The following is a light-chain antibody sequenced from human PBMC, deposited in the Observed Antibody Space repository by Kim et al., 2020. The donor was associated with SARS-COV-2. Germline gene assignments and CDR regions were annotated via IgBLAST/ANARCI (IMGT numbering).Light chain of an antibody. J-gene: IGLJ6*01. CDR2: GIK. CDR1: SDNVGSNP. Sequence: PMVTISSSRSSDNVGSNPVTWYQHIPGTAPKRIIYGIKQRPSGVSPRFSGSKAGTTASLAISGLQSEDESDYYCSACGVFLTGPLFGSGTKVTVL. CDR3: SACGVFLTGPL. V-gene: IGLV1-44*01.